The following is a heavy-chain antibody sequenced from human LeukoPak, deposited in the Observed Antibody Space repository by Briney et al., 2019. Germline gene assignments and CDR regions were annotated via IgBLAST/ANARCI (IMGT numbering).Heavy chain of an antibody. CDR2: IYHSGST. D-gene: IGHD3-10*01. CDR1: GGSISSGGYS. V-gene: IGHV4-30-2*01. Sequence: PSETLSLTCAVSGGSISSGGYSWSWIRQPPGKGLEWIGYIYHSGSTYYNPSLKSRVTISVDRSKNQFSLKLSSVTAADTAVYYCARVFNYYGSGSYYQFWGQGTLVTVSS. J-gene: IGHJ4*02. CDR3: ARVFNYYGSGSYYQF.